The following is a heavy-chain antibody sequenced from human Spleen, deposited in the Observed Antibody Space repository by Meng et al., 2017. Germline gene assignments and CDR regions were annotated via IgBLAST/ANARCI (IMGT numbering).Heavy chain of an antibody. CDR2: IIPIFGTA. CDR3: ARGAPFRYGSSDY. CDR1: GGTFSSYA. D-gene: IGHD3-10*01. J-gene: IGHJ4*02. Sequence: SVKVSRKASGGTFSSYAISWVRQAPGQGLEWMGGIIPIFGTANYAQKCQGRVTITADKSTSTAYMGLSSLRSEDTAVYYCARGAPFRYGSSDYWGQGTLVTVSS. V-gene: IGHV1-69*06.